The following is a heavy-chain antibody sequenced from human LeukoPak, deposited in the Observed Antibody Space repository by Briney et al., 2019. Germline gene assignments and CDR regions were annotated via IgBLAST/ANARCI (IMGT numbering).Heavy chain of an antibody. J-gene: IGHJ6*04. CDR3: AELGITMIGGV. V-gene: IGHV3-74*01. CDR2: INSDGSST. Sequence: PGGSLRLSCAASGSTFSSYWMHWVRQAPGKGLVWVSRINSDGSSTNYADSVKGRFTISRDNAKNSLYLQMNSLRAEDTAVYYCAELGITMIGGVWGKGTTVTISS. CDR1: GSTFSSYW. D-gene: IGHD3-10*02.